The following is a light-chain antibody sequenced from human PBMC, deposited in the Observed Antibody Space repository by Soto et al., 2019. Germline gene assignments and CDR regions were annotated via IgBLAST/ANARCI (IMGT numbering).Light chain of an antibody. Sequence: QSLLTQPASLSGSPGQSITISCTGTSGDVGGYNYVSWYQQHPGKGPKLMIYEVSNRPSGVSNRFSGSKSGNTATLTISGLQAEDEADYYCSSYTSTTTRVFGTGTKVTVL. CDR3: SSYTSTTTRV. CDR2: EVS. CDR1: SGDVGGYNY. V-gene: IGLV2-14*03. J-gene: IGLJ1*01.